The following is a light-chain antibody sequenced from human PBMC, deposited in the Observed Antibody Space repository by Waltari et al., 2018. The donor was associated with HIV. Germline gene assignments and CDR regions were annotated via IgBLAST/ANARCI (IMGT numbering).Light chain of an antibody. Sequence: DIQMTQSPSSMSASVGDRVNITCRASQKIRSNLNWYQQKPGKAPKLLIYTASSLQNRVPSRFSGSGSGTDFTLTISNLQPADFATYHCQQSYSSPPTFGQGTNVEIK. CDR3: QQSYSSPPT. J-gene: IGKJ1*01. V-gene: IGKV1-39*01. CDR2: TAS. CDR1: QKIRSN.